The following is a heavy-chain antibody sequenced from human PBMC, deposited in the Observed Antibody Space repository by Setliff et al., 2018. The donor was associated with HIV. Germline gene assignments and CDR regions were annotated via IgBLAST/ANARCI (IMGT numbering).Heavy chain of an antibody. CDR1: GYSFSSYG. CDR3: ARIVRPSYYYYYYMDV. CDR2: ISVYNGNT. J-gene: IGHJ6*03. D-gene: IGHD3-10*02. V-gene: IGHV1-18*01. Sequence: ASVKVSCKASGYSFSSYGVSWVRQAPGQGLEWMGWISVYNGNTNYTQKLQNRVTMTRDTSASTVYMELSSLRSEDTAVYYCARIVRPSYYYYYYMDVWGKGTTVTVS.